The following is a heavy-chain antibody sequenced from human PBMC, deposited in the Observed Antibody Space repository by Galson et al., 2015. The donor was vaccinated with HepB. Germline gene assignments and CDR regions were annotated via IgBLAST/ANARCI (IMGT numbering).Heavy chain of an antibody. J-gene: IGHJ6*03. CDR1: GYTFSTYG. CDR3: TRILYIVVLPAPVPNYYMDV. V-gene: IGHV1-18*01. D-gene: IGHD2-2*01. Sequence: SVKVSCKASGYTFSTYGISWVRQAPGQGLEWMGWISAYNGNTNYAQKLQGRVTMTTDTSTSTAYMELRSLRSDDTAVYYCTRILYIVVLPAPVPNYYMDVWGKGTTVTVSS. CDR2: ISAYNGNT.